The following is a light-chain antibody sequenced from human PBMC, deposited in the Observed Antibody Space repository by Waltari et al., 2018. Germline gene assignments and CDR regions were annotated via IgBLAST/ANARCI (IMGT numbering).Light chain of an antibody. Sequence: IVMTQSPDSLAVSLGERATIYCKSSQSVLYSTNNRDYLAWYHQKVGQPPKLLINWASTRESGVPDRFSGSGSGTDFNLTISNLQPEDVAVYYCQQYYSTPLTFGGGTKIEI. CDR1: QSVLYSTNNRDY. J-gene: IGKJ4*01. CDR2: WAS. V-gene: IGKV4-1*01. CDR3: QQYYSTPLT.